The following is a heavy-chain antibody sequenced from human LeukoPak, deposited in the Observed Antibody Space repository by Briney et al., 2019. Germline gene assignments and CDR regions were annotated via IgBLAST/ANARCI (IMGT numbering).Heavy chain of an antibody. CDR3: AKHRMWLVGLDY. D-gene: IGHD6-19*01. Sequence: SETLSLTCTVSGASINTDNYWGWIRQSPGKGLELIGSVHFGGATHYNPSLKSRVAIALDTSKNQFSLELSSVTAADTAIYYCAKHRMWLVGLDYWGQGTLVTVSS. CDR2: VHFGGAT. J-gene: IGHJ4*02. CDR1: GASINTDNY. V-gene: IGHV4-39*01.